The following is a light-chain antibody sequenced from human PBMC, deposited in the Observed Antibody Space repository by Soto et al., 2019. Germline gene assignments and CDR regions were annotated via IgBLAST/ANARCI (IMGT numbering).Light chain of an antibody. J-gene: IGKJ2*01. V-gene: IGKV3-20*01. CDR1: QSVSRAY. CDR3: QQVNTYPHT. Sequence: IVLTQSPGTLSLSPGERATLSCRASQSVSRAYLAWYQQKPGQAPRLLIHGASNRATGIPDRFSGSGSGTDFTLTISRLEPEDFATYYCQQVNTYPHTFGQGTKLEIK. CDR2: GAS.